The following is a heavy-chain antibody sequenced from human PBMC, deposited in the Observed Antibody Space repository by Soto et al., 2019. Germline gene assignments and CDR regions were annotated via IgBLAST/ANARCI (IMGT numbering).Heavy chain of an antibody. D-gene: IGHD1-26*01. CDR1: GFTFSTYG. V-gene: IGHV3-7*03. CDR2: IRQDGTET. Sequence: EAQLVESGGGLVQPGGSLRLSCAASGFTFSTYGMNWVRQAPGMGLEWLAIIRQDGTETHYVDSVKGRFTISRDNTKNSLFLQMNNLRADDTAVYYCVGGAGWELDYWGQGTLVTVSS. J-gene: IGHJ4*02. CDR3: VGGAGWELDY.